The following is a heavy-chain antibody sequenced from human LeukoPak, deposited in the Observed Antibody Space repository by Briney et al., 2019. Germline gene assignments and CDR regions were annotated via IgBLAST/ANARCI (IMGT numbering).Heavy chain of an antibody. CDR1: GFTFSSYW. J-gene: IGHJ4*02. D-gene: IGHD3-16*02. CDR3: ARGEYDYVWGSYRSPVDY. V-gene: IGHV3-74*01. CDR2: INSDGSST. Sequence: GGSLRLSRAASGFTFSSYWMHWVRQAPGKGLVWVSRINSDGSSTSYADSVKGRFTISRDNAKNTLCLQMNSLRAEDTAVYYCARGEYDYVWGSYRSPVDYWGQGTLVTVSS.